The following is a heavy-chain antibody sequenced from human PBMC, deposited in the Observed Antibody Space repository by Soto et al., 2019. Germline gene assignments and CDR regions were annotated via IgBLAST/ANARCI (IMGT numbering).Heavy chain of an antibody. Sequence: DEQLLESGGGLVQPGGSLRLSCAVSGFTFSSYAMSWVRQEPGKGLEWVSAISASGDSTYYEDSVKGRFTISRDNYKNTLYLQMNSLRAEDTAVYYCAKGLLGVWFGELLQYSFDYWSQGTLVTVSS. CDR1: GFTFSSYA. CDR2: ISASGDST. D-gene: IGHD3-10*01. J-gene: IGHJ4*02. CDR3: AKGLLGVWFGELLQYSFDY. V-gene: IGHV3-23*01.